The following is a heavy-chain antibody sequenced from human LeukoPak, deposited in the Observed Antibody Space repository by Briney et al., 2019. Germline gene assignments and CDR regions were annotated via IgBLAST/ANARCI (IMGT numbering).Heavy chain of an antibody. CDR3: TAVDVLRFLEWSGTL. Sequence: GGSLRLSCAASGFTFSNAWMSWVRQAPGKGMEWVGRIKSKTDGGTTDYAAPVKGRFTISRDDSKNTLYLQMNSLKTEDTAVYYCTAVDVLRFLEWSGTLWGQGTLVTVSS. J-gene: IGHJ4*02. D-gene: IGHD3-3*01. CDR2: IKSKTDGGTT. V-gene: IGHV3-15*01. CDR1: GFTFSNAW.